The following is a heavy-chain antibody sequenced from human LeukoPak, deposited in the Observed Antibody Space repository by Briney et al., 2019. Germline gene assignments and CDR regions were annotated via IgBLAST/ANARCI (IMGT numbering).Heavy chain of an antibody. CDR2: ISSSSSTI. V-gene: IGHV3-48*04. Sequence: PGGFLRLSCAASGFTFSSYSMNWVRQAPGKGLEWVSYISSSSSTIYYADSVKGRFTISRDNAKNSLYLQMNSLRAEDTAVYYCARYRAWVAVADPPVLREFDYWGQGTLVTVSS. CDR1: GFTFSSYS. D-gene: IGHD6-19*01. CDR3: ARYRAWVAVADPPVLREFDY. J-gene: IGHJ4*02.